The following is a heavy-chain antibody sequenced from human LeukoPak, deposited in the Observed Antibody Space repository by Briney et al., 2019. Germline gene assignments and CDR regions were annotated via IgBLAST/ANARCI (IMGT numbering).Heavy chain of an antibody. D-gene: IGHD3-22*01. CDR3: ARDLYYYDSSGYYYVWGFDY. CDR1: GFTFSSYA. V-gene: IGHV3-30-3*01. CDR2: ISYDGSNK. J-gene: IGHJ4*02. Sequence: SGGSLRLSCAASGFTFSSYAMHWVRQAPGKGLEWVAVISYDGSNKYYADSVKGRFTISRDNSKNTLYLQMNSLRAEDTAVYYCARDLYYYDSSGYYYVWGFDYWGQGTLVTVSS.